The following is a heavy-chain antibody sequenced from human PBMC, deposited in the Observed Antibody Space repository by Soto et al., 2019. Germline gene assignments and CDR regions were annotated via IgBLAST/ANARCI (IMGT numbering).Heavy chain of an antibody. CDR3: ARLPSRHSVVD. CDR2: MYYGVST. V-gene: IGHV4-39*01. D-gene: IGHD2-15*01. Sequence: SETLSLTCTVSGSSISSSGYYWGWIRQPPGKGLEWIWSMYYGVSTYYNPSLKSRVTVSVDATKNQFSLNVGSVTAADTAVYYDARLPSRHSVVDWGQGSRVAFAS. J-gene: IGHJ4*02. CDR1: GSSISSSGYY.